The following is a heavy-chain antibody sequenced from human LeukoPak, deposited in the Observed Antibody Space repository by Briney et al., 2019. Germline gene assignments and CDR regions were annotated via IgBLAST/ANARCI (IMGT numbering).Heavy chain of an antibody. Sequence: PGGSLRLSCAASGFTFSDHYMSWIRQAPGKGLECVSYISSSGSTIYYADSVKGRFTISRDNAKNSLYLQMNSLRAEDTAVYYCARDGGSGTQGAFDIWGQGTMVTVSS. J-gene: IGHJ3*02. CDR2: ISSSGSTI. D-gene: IGHD2-15*01. CDR1: GFTFSDHY. V-gene: IGHV3-11*01. CDR3: ARDGGSGTQGAFDI.